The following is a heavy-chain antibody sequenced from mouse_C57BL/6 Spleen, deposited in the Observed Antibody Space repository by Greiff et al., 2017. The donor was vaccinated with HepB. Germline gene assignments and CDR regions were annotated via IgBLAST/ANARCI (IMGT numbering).Heavy chain of an antibody. D-gene: IGHD1-1*01. V-gene: IGHV1-64*01. CDR2: IHPNSGST. CDR3: AGTVVANWYFDV. Sequence: QVQLQQSGAELVKPGASVKLSCKASGYTFTSYWMHWVKQRPGQGLEWIGMIHPNSGSTNYNEKFKSKATLTVDKSSSTAYMQLSSLTSEDSAVYYCAGTVVANWYFDVWGTGTTVTVSS. J-gene: IGHJ1*03. CDR1: GYTFTSYW.